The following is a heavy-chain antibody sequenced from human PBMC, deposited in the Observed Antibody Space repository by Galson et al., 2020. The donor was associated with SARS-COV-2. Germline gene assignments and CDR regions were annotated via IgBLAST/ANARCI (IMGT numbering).Heavy chain of an antibody. J-gene: IGHJ3*02. V-gene: IGHV3-9*01. CDR2: ISWNSGSI. CDR3: ANGQVWNDAFDI. CDR1: GFTFDDYA. D-gene: IGHD1-1*01. Sequence: SLKISCAASGFTFDDYAMHWVRQAPGQGLEWVSGISWNSGSIGYADSVKGRFTISRDNAKNSLYLQMNSLRAEDTALYYCANGQVWNDAFDIWGQGTMVTVSS.